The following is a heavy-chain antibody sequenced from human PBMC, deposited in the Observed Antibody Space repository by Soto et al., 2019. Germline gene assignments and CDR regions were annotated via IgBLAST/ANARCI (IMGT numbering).Heavy chain of an antibody. CDR3: ATSRGRYCSGGSCYESVFDY. CDR2: FHHRGST. V-gene: IGHV4-38-2*01. CDR1: GYSISSGCY. Sequence: PSAPRSLTRAVSGYSISSGCYWGRIRQPAAKGLEGSGSFHHRGSTDYNPSLKSRGTISVDTSKNQFSLKLSSVTAADTAAYYCATSRGRYCSGGSCYESVFDYWGQGTVVTVSS. J-gene: IGHJ4*02. D-gene: IGHD2-15*01.